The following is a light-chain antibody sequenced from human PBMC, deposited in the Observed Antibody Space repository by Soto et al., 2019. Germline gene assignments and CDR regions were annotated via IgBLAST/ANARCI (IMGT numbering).Light chain of an antibody. Sequence: EIVMTQSPATLSVSPGERATLYCRASQSVSSSLAWYQQKPGQAPRLLIYGASTRATGIPARFSGSGSGTEFTLTISSLQSEDFAVYYCQQYNNWLRTFGQGTRLEIK. CDR1: QSVSSS. CDR3: QQYNNWLRT. CDR2: GAS. J-gene: IGKJ5*01. V-gene: IGKV3-15*01.